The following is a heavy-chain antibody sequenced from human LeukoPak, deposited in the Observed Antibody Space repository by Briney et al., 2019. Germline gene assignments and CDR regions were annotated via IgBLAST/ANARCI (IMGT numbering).Heavy chain of an antibody. CDR3: AREAYYYDSSGYYPYFDY. D-gene: IGHD3-22*01. CDR2: IGTAGDT. CDR1: GFTFSSYD. J-gene: IGHJ4*02. V-gene: IGHV3-13*04. Sequence: GGSLRLSCAASGFTFSSYDMHWVPQATGKGLEWVSAIGTAGDTYYPGSVKGRFTISRENAKNSLYLQMNSLRAGDTAVYYCAREAYYYDSSGYYPYFDYWGQGTLVTVSS.